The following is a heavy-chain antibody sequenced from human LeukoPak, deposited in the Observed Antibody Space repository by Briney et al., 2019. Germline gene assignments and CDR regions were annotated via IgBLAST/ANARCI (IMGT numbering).Heavy chain of an antibody. V-gene: IGHV3-7*01. CDR2: MRQDGSDK. J-gene: IGHJ4*02. Sequence: PGGSLRLSCAVSGFTSSTAWLTWVRQAPGKGLEWVADMRQDGSDKYYVDSVKGRFFISGDIAKNSVSLHMNRLSVEDTAVYYCAREDHSNYNYWGQGTLVTVSS. CDR3: AREDHSNYNY. CDR1: GFTSSTAW. D-gene: IGHD4-11*01.